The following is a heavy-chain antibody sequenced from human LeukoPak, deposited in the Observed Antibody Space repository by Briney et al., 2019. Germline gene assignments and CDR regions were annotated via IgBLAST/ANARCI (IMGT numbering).Heavy chain of an antibody. CDR1: GYTFTGYY. D-gene: IGHD1-26*01. J-gene: IGHJ4*02. CDR3: ARSVWELVGGRRYYFDY. Sequence: GASVKVSCKASGYTFTGYYMHWVRQAPGQGLEWMGWINPNSGGTNYAQKFQGRVTMTRDTSISTAYMELSRLRSDDTAVYYCARSVWELVGGRRYYFDYWGQGTLVTVSS. CDR2: INPNSGGT. V-gene: IGHV1-2*02.